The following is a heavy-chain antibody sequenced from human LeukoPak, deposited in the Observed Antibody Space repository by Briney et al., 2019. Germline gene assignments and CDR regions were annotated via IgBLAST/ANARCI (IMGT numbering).Heavy chain of an antibody. Sequence: KPSETLSLTCTVSGGSISSYYWSWIRQPAGKGLEWIGRINTSGSTNYNPSLKSRVTMSVDTSKNQFSLKLSSVTAADTAVYYCARVKGYCSSTSCYSYYYYMDVWGKGTTVTVSS. D-gene: IGHD2-2*02. V-gene: IGHV4-4*07. CDR1: GGSISSYY. J-gene: IGHJ6*03. CDR3: ARVKGYCSSTSCYSYYYYMDV. CDR2: INTSGST.